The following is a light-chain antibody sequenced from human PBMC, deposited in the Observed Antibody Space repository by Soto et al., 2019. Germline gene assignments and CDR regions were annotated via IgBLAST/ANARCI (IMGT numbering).Light chain of an antibody. J-gene: IGKJ1*01. CDR2: GAS. CDR3: QQYNNWWT. V-gene: IGKV3-15*01. Sequence: EIVLTHSPGTLSLSPVEISTLSCRASQSVSNNYLAWYQQKPGQAPRLLIYGASTRATGIPARFSGSGSGTEFTLTISSLQSEDFAVYYCQQYNNWWTFGQGTKVDIK. CDR1: QSVSNN.